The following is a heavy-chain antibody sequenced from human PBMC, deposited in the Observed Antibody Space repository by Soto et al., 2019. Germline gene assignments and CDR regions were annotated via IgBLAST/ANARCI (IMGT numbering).Heavy chain of an antibody. CDR2: IIPIFGTA. CDR3: ARDLEKSLSSGGSSFDP. J-gene: IGHJ5*02. CDR1: GGTFSSYA. D-gene: IGHD2-15*01. V-gene: IGHV1-69*13. Sequence: GASVKVSCKVSGGTFSSYAISWVRQAPGQGLEWMGGIIPIFGTANYAQKFQGRVTITADESTSTAYMELSSLRSEDTAVYYCARDLEKSLSSGGSSFDPWGQGTLVTVSS.